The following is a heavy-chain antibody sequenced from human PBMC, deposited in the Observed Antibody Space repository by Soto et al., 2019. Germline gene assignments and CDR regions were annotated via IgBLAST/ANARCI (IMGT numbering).Heavy chain of an antibody. CDR2: SANEADRYIT. V-gene: IGHV3-72*01. Sequence: EVQLVESGGDLVQPGGSLRLSCAVSGYSFSGHYMDWVRQAPGKGLEWVARSANEADRYITDYAASVKGRFTISRDESENSLYLQMMGLTTEDTAVYYCARAAHLHGLDVWGQGTTVTVSS. CDR3: ARAAHLHGLDV. CDR1: GYSFSGHY. J-gene: IGHJ6*02.